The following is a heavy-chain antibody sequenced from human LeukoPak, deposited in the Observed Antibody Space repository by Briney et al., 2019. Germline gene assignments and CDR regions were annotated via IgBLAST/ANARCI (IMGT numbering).Heavy chain of an antibody. J-gene: IGHJ5*02. CDR2: IKQDGSEK. D-gene: IGHD5-12*01. CDR1: GFTFISYW. Sequence: PGGSLRLSCAASGFTFISYWMSWVRQAPGKGLEWVANIKQDGSEKYYVGSVKGRFTISRDNAKNSLYLQMNSLRAEDTAVYYCARDSGYSGYDRVLDPWGQGTLVTVSS. CDR3: ARDSGYSGYDRVLDP. V-gene: IGHV3-7*01.